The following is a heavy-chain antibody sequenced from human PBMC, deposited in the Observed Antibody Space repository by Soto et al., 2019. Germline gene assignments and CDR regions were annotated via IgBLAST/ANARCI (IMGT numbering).Heavy chain of an antibody. CDR3: ARVSGSYYYGMDV. J-gene: IGHJ6*02. Sequence: SETLSLTCTVSGGSISSSSYFWGWIRQPPGKGLEWIGSIYYSGSTYYNPSLKSRVTVSVDTSKNQFSLKLSSVTAADTAVYYCARVSGSYYYGMDVWGQGITVTVSS. D-gene: IGHD1-26*01. V-gene: IGHV4-39*01. CDR2: IYYSGST. CDR1: GGSISSSSYF.